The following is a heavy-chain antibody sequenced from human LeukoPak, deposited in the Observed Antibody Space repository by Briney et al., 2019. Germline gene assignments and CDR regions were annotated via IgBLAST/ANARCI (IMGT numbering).Heavy chain of an antibody. J-gene: IGHJ4*02. CDR3: ATATMVRGACDY. Sequence: ASVKVSCKVSGYTFTELSMHWVRQAPGKGLEWMGGFDPEDGETIYAQRFQGRVTMTEDTSTDTAYMELSSLRSEDTAVYYCATATMVRGACDYWGQGTLVTVSS. CDR2: FDPEDGET. CDR1: GYTFTELS. D-gene: IGHD3-10*01. V-gene: IGHV1-24*01.